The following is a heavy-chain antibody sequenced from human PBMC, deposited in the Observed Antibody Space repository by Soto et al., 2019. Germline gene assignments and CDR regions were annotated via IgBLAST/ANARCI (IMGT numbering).Heavy chain of an antibody. CDR3: ARVKGRVSYELDY. CDR2: IRMKANSYTT. CDR1: GFTFSDHY. D-gene: IGHD1-26*01. V-gene: IGHV3-72*01. J-gene: IGHJ4*02. Sequence: GGSLRLSCAASGFTFSDHYMDWARHAPGKGLEWVGRIRMKANSYTTEYAASVKGRFSISREDSKNSLFLQMNSLKTEDTAVYYCARVKGRVSYELDYWGQGTLVTVSS.